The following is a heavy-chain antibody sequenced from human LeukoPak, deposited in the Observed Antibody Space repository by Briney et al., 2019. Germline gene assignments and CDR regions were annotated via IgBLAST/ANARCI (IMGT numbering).Heavy chain of an antibody. CDR3: ASGYYDSSGYPHDY. CDR1: GGSFSSYY. D-gene: IGHD3-22*01. V-gene: IGHV4-59*06. J-gene: IGHJ4*02. Sequence: SETLSLTCSVSGGSFSSYYWSWIRQPPGEGLEWIGYIYYSGSTYYNPSLKSRVTISVDTSKNQFSLKLSSVTAADTAVYYCASGYYDSSGYPHDYWGQGTLVTVSS. CDR2: IYYSGST.